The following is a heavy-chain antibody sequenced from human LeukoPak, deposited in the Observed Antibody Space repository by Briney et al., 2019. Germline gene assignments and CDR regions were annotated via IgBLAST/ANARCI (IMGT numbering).Heavy chain of an antibody. CDR3: AKRVIGATLPFDC. V-gene: IGHV3-23*01. CDR2: ISGSGGST. Sequence: PGGSLRLSCAASGFTFSSYGMSWVRQAPGKGLEWVSAISGSGGSTYYADSVKGRFTISRDNSKNTLYLQMNSLRADDTAVYYCAKRVIGATLPFDCWGHGTLVTVSS. J-gene: IGHJ4*01. D-gene: IGHD3-22*01. CDR1: GFTFSSYG.